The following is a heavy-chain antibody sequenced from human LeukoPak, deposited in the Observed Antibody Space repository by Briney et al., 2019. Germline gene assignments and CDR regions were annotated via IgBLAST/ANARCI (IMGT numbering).Heavy chain of an antibody. Sequence: PSETLSLTCTVSGGSISSSSYYWGWIRQPPGKGLEWIGSIYYSGSTYYNPSLKSRVTISVDTSKNQFSLKLSSVTAADTAVYYCARGLDGSGREPFDYWGQGTLVTVSS. D-gene: IGHD3-10*01. CDR3: ARGLDGSGREPFDY. J-gene: IGHJ4*02. CDR1: GGSISSSSYY. V-gene: IGHV4-39*01. CDR2: IYYSGST.